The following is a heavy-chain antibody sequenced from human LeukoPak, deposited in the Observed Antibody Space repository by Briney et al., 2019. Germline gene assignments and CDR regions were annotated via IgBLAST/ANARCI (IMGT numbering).Heavy chain of an antibody. CDR2: IYPGDSDT. V-gene: IGHV5-51*01. Sequence: GESLKISCKGSGYSFTTYWIGWVRQMPGKGLEWMGIIYPGDSDTRYSPSFQGQVTISADKSISTAYLQWSSLKASDTAMYYCAKGTGYCSSTSCYLYFYGMDVWGQGTTVTVSS. CDR3: AKGTGYCSSTSCYLYFYGMDV. J-gene: IGHJ6*02. D-gene: IGHD2-2*01. CDR1: GYSFTTYW.